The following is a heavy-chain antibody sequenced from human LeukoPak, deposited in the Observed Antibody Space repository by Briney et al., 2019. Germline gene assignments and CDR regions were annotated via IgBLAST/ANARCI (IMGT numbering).Heavy chain of an antibody. J-gene: IGHJ5*02. CDR1: GFTFSSYS. Sequence: GGSLRLSCAASGFTFSSYSIYWVRQAPGKGLEWVSSISSSSSYIYYADSVKGRFTISRDNAKNSLYLQMTSLIAEDTAVYYCARDWGGYCSGGSCYSLATGWFDPWGQGNLVTVSS. CDR2: ISSSSSYI. CDR3: ARDWGGYCSGGSCYSLATGWFDP. D-gene: IGHD2-15*01. V-gene: IGHV3-21*01.